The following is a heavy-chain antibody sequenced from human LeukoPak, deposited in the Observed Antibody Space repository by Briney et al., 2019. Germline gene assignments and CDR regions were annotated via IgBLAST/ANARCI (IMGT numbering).Heavy chain of an antibody. D-gene: IGHD2/OR15-2a*01. J-gene: IGHJ5*02. CDR3: VREFYQAYGNWFDP. CDR2: ISNVGSTW. V-gene: IGHV3-48*01. Sequence: GGSLRLSCAASGLTFSTYNMMWVRQAPGKGLEWISFISNVGSTWYYADSVRGRFTISRDNGKNSLYLQMDGLRVEDTGVYYCVREFYQAYGNWFDPWGQGTLVTVSS. CDR1: GLTFSTYN.